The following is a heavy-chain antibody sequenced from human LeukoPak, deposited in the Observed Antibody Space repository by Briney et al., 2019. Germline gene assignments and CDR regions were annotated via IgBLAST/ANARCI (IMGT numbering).Heavy chain of an antibody. J-gene: IGHJ2*01. CDR2: IYYSGST. V-gene: IGHV4-59*08. D-gene: IGHD6-25*01. CDR3: ARQGGGFWYFDL. CDR1: GGSISSYY. Sequence: PSETLSLTCTVSGGSISSYYWSWIRQPPGKGLEWIGYIYYSGSTNCNPSLKSRVTISVDTSKNQFSLKLSSVTAADTAVYYCARQGGGFWYFDLWGRGTLVTVPS.